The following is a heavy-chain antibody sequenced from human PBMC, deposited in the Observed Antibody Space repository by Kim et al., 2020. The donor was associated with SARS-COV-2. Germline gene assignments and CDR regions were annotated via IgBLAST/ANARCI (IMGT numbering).Heavy chain of an antibody. J-gene: IGHJ5*02. V-gene: IGHV4-59*01. Sequence: YNPSLKSRVTISVDTSKNQFSLKLSSVTAADTAVYYCARFIAARPSWFDPWGQGTLVTVSS. D-gene: IGHD6-6*01. CDR3: ARFIAARPSWFDP.